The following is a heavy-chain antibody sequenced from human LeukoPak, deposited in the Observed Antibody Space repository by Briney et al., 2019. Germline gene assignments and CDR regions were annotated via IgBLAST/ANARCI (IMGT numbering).Heavy chain of an antibody. D-gene: IGHD4-17*01. Sequence: ASVKVSCKASGYTFSDYYMHWVRQAPGQGLEWMGWINPNSGATNSAQKFQGRVTMTRDTSISTAYMELSTLRSDDTAVYYCATNQYGDYTLGDYWGQGTLVSVSS. CDR1: GYTFSDYY. V-gene: IGHV1-2*02. CDR3: ATNQYGDYTLGDY. J-gene: IGHJ4*02. CDR2: INPNSGAT.